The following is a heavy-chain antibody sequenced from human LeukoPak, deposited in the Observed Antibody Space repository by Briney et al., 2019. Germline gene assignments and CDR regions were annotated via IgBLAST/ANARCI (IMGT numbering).Heavy chain of an antibody. CDR3: ARGPSPAPHDILTGYHNWFDP. Sequence: GASVKVSCKASGYTFTDYYMHWVRQAPGQGLEWMGWINPNSGGTNNAQKFQGRVTMTRDTSISTAYMELSRLRSDDTAVYYCARGPSPAPHDILTGYHNWFDPWGQGTLVTVSS. CDR1: GYTFTDYY. V-gene: IGHV1-2*02. D-gene: IGHD3-9*01. J-gene: IGHJ5*02. CDR2: INPNSGGT.